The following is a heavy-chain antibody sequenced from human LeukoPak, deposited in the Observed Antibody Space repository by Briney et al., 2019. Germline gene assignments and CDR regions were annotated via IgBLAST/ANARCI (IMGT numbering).Heavy chain of an antibody. CDR1: GFTFSSYS. CDR2: ISSSSSYI. J-gene: IGHJ3*02. D-gene: IGHD6-13*01. Sequence: PGGSLRLSCAASGFTFSSYSMNWVRQAPGKGLEWVSSISSSSSYIYYADSVKGRFTISRDNAKNSLYLQMNSLRAEDTAVYYCAREPPGIAAAEGSDAFDIWGQGTMVTVSS. CDR3: AREPPGIAAAEGSDAFDI. V-gene: IGHV3-21*01.